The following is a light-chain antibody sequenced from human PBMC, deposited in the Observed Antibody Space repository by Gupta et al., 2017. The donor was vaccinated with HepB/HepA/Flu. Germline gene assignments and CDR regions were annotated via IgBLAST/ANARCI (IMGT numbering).Light chain of an antibody. Sequence: QSALTQPASVSGSPGQSITISCTGTSSDVGGYNYVSWYQQHPGKAHKLMIYDVSNRPSGVSNRFSGSKSGNTASLTISGLQAEDEADYYCSSYTSSSTPGVFGGGTKLTVL. V-gene: IGLV2-14*01. CDR1: SSDVGGYNY. J-gene: IGLJ2*01. CDR3: SSYTSSSTPGV. CDR2: DVS.